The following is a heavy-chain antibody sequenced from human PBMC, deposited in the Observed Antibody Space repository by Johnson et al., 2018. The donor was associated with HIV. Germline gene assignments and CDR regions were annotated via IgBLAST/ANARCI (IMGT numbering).Heavy chain of an antibody. CDR2: ISNSGSST. Sequence: MQLVESGGGLVQPGGSLRLSCAASGFTFSSYDMSWVRQAPGKGLEWVSGISNSGSSTYYADSVKGRFTISRDNSKNTVWLQMNSLRGEDTAVYYCTKPSTGTDYGFHIWGQGTMVTVSS. CDR1: GFTFSSYD. J-gene: IGHJ3*02. CDR3: TKPSTGTDYGFHI. V-gene: IGHV3-23*04.